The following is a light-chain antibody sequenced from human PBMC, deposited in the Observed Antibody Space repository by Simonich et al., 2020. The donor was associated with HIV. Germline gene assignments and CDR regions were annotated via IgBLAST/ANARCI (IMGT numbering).Light chain of an antibody. J-gene: IGLJ3*02. CDR2: DDS. V-gene: IGLV3-21*03. CDR3: QVWDSSSDLEWV. Sequence: SYVLTQPPSVSVAPGKTARITCGGNNIGSKSVHWYQQKPGQAPVLVVYDDSDRPSGIPERFSGSNSGNTATLTISRVEAGDEDDYYCQVWDSSSDLEWVFGGGTKLTVL. CDR1: NIGSKS.